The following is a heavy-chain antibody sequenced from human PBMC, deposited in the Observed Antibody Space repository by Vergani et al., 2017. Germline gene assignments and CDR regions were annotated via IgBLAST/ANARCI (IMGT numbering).Heavy chain of an antibody. CDR3: ASAETALTPSWISY. Sequence: QVQLVQSGAEVKKPGSSVKVSCKASVGTFSSYAISWVRQAPGQGLECMGGIIPIFGTANYAQKFQGRVTITADESTSTAYMELSSLRSEDTAVYYCASAETALTPSWISYWGQGTLVTVSS. CDR2: IIPIFGTA. D-gene: IGHD5-18*01. CDR1: VGTFSSYA. J-gene: IGHJ4*02. V-gene: IGHV1-69*01.